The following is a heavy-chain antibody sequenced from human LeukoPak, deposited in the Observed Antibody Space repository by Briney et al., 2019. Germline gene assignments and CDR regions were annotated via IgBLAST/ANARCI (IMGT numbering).Heavy chain of an antibody. J-gene: IGHJ3*01. D-gene: IGHD3-16*01. CDR3: VKTMVTFGGIIRADVFDV. CDR1: GFTFDLYA. CDR2: INNNGGTT. V-gene: IGHV3-64D*06. Sequence: QPGGSLRLSCSASGFTFDLYAMHWVRQAPGKGLEYLSGINNNGGTTNYADSVKGRFTISRDNFKNTLYLHMSSLRGDDTAIYYCVKTMVTFGGIIRADVFDVSGQGTLVTVSS.